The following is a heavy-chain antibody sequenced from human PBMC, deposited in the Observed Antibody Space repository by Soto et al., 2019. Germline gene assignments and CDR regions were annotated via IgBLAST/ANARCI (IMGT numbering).Heavy chain of an antibody. CDR1: GYTFTSYG. Sequence: ASVKVSCKASGYTFTSYGISWVRQAPGQGLEWMGWISAYNGNTNYAQKLQGRVTMTTDTSTSTAYMELRSLRSDDTAVYYCARVKGYCSGGSCYGYFQHWGQGTLVTVSS. V-gene: IGHV1-18*01. D-gene: IGHD2-15*01. J-gene: IGHJ1*01. CDR2: ISAYNGNT. CDR3: ARVKGYCSGGSCYGYFQH.